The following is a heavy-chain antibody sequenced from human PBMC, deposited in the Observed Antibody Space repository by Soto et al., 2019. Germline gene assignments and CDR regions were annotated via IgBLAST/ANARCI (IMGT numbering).Heavy chain of an antibody. J-gene: IGHJ4*02. CDR2: ISSSGSTI. CDR1: GFTFSSYE. Sequence: GGSLRLSCAASGFTFSSYEMNWVRQAPGKGLECVSYISSSGSTIYYADSVKGRFTISRDNAKNSLYLQMNSLRAEDTAVYYCARQLEQWLAPFDYWGQGTLVTVSS. CDR3: ARQLEQWLAPFDY. D-gene: IGHD6-19*01. V-gene: IGHV3-48*03.